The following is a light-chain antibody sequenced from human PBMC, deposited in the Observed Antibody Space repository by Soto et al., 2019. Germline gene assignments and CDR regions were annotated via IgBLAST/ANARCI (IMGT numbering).Light chain of an antibody. Sequence: EIVMTQSPATLSVSPGQRSTLSCRASQSVSSNLAWYQQKPGQAPRLLIYGASTRATGIPARFSGSGYGTEFTLTISSLQSEDFAVYYCQQYNNWTLTFGGGTKVDI. CDR1: QSVSSN. J-gene: IGKJ4*01. CDR2: GAS. V-gene: IGKV3D-15*01. CDR3: QQYNNWTLT.